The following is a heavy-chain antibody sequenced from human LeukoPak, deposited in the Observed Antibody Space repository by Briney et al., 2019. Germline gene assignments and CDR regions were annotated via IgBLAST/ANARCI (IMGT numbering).Heavy chain of an antibody. CDR3: AKDYQDAFDI. CDR2: IRYDGSNK. CDR1: GFTFSSYG. D-gene: IGHD3-16*02. J-gene: IGHJ3*02. V-gene: IGHV3-30*02. Sequence: GGSLRLSCAASGFTFSSYGMHWVRQAPGKGLEWVAFIRYDGSNKYYADSVKGRFTISRDNSKNTLYLQMNSLRAEDTAVCYCAKDYQDAFDIWGQGTMVTVSS.